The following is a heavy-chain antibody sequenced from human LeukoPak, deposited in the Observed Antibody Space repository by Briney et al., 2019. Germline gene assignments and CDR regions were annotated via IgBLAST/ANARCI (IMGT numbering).Heavy chain of an antibody. CDR1: GGSISGSSYY. V-gene: IGHV3-23*01. CDR3: AKDVGKWESLHFFDY. CDR2: ISGSGAST. Sequence: ETLSLTCTVSGGSISGSSYYWGWIRQAPGKGLEWISGISGSGASTYYADSVTGRFTISRDNSRNTLYLQMNSLRGDDTAVYYCAKDVGKWESLHFFDYWGQGTLVTVSS. D-gene: IGHD1-26*01. J-gene: IGHJ4*02.